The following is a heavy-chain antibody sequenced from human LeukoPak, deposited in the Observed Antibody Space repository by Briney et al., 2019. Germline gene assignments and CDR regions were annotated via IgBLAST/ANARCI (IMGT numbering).Heavy chain of an antibody. CDR3: ASLRYDSSGYVDY. J-gene: IGHJ4*02. D-gene: IGHD3-22*01. CDR2: IKQDGSEK. Sequence: GGSLSLSCAASGFTFSSYWMSWVRRAPGKGLEWVANIKQDGSEKYYVDSVKGRFTISRDNAKNSLYLQMNSLRAEDTAVYYCASLRYDSSGYVDYWGQGTLVTVSS. CDR1: GFTFSSYW. V-gene: IGHV3-7*01.